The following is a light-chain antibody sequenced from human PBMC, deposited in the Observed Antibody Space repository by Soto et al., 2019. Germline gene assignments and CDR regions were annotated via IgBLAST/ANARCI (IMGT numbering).Light chain of an antibody. CDR3: QQSYSSPPT. Sequence: IQLTQSPSSPSASVEDRVIITCRASQSISNHLNWYQQKPGKAPKLLIFAASSLQSGVPSRFSGSRSGPDFTLTISSLQPEDFATYYCQQSYSSPPTFGQGTKVDIK. CDR2: AAS. V-gene: IGKV1-39*01. J-gene: IGKJ1*01. CDR1: QSISNH.